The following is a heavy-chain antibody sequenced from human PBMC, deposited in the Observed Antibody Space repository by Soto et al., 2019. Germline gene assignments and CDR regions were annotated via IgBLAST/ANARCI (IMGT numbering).Heavy chain of an antibody. CDR1: GFTFSRCT. CDR3: SGCSGGACHQNYGMDV. V-gene: IGHV3-21*01. Sequence: EGHLVESGGGLVKPGGSLRLSCAVSGFTFSRCTMNWVRQAPGKGLEWVSSISPSTSHIYYADSVKGRFTISRDNAKNSLFLQMNSLRAEYTAVYYCSGCSGGACHQNYGMDVWGQGTTVTVSS. J-gene: IGHJ6*02. CDR2: ISPSTSHI. D-gene: IGHD2-15*01.